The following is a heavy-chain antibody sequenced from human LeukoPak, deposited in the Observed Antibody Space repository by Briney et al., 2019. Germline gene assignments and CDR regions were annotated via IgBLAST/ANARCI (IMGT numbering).Heavy chain of an antibody. V-gene: IGHV3-30*18. CDR2: ISYDGSNK. CDR1: GLTFSSYG. D-gene: IGHD3-22*01. J-gene: IGHJ4*02. CDR3: AKGSGYNFDY. Sequence: GGSLRLSCAASGLTFSSYGMHWVRQAPGKGLEWVAVISYDGSNKYYADSVKGRFTISRDNSKNTLYLQMNSLRAEDTAVYYCAKGSGYNFDYWGQGTLVTVSS.